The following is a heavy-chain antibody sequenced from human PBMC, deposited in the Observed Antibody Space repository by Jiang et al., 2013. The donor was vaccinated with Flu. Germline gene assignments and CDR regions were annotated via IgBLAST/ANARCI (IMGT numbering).Heavy chain of an antibody. D-gene: IGHD4-17*01. J-gene: IGHJ4*02. CDR3: ARVLGSAVTTSYYFDY. CDR2: IYYSGST. V-gene: IGHV4-59*01. Sequence: PGLVKPSETLSLTCTVSGGSISSYYWSWIRQPPGKGLEWIGYIYYSGSTNYNPSLKSRVTISVDTSKNQFSLKLSSVTAADTAVYYCARVLGSAVTTSYYFDYWGQGTLVTVSS. CDR1: GGSISSYY.